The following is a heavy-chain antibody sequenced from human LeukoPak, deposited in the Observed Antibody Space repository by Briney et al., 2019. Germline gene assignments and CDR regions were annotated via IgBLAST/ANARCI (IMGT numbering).Heavy chain of an antibody. Sequence: WETLSLTCTVSGGSISSYYWSWIRQPAGKGLEWIGRIYTSGSTNYNPSLKSRVTMSVDTSKNQFSLKLSSVTAADTAVYYCARDRPYCSSTSCYGHAFDIWGQGTMVTVSS. D-gene: IGHD2-2*01. CDR3: ARDRPYCSSTSCYGHAFDI. V-gene: IGHV4-4*07. CDR1: GGSISSYY. J-gene: IGHJ3*02. CDR2: IYTSGST.